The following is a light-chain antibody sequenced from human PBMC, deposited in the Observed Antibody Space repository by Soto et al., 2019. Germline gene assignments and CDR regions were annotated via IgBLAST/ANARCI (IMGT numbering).Light chain of an antibody. CDR2: SNN. J-gene: IGLJ2*01. CDR3: AAWDDSLNGLV. V-gene: IGLV1-44*01. CDR1: SSNIGSNT. Sequence: QSVLTQPPSASGTPGQWVTISCSGSSSNIGSNTVNWYQQHPGTAPKHLIYSNNQRPSGVPDRFSGSKSGTSASLAISGLQSEDEADYYCAAWDDSLNGLVFGGGTKLTVL.